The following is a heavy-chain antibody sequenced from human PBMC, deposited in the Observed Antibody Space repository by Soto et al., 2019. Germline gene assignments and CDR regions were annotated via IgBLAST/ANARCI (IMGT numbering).Heavy chain of an antibody. V-gene: IGHV1-8*01. CDR1: GYTFTSYD. CDR2: MNPNSGNT. Sequence: ASVKVSCKASGYTFTSYDINWARQATGQGLEWMGWMNPNSGNTGYAQKFQGRVTMTRNTSISTAYMELSSLRSEDTAVYYCARGRRGTSSNWFDPWGQATLVTVSS. D-gene: IGHD1-1*01. CDR3: ARGRRGTSSNWFDP. J-gene: IGHJ5*02.